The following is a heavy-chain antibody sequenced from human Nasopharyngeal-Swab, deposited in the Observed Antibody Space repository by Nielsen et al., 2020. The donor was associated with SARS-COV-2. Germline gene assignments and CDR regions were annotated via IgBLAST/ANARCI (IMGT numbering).Heavy chain of an antibody. V-gene: IGHV4-59*01. Sequence: WIRQPPGKGLEWMGFIHQSGSTTYNPSLKSRVTISVDTSKNQFSLKLSSVTAADTAVYYCARGLEGYSSSWYVDYWGQGTLVTVSS. J-gene: IGHJ4*02. CDR3: ARGLEGYSSSWYVDY. CDR2: IHQSGST. D-gene: IGHD6-13*01.